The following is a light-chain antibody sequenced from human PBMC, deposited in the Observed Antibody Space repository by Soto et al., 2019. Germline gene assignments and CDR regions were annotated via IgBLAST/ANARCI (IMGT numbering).Light chain of an antibody. J-gene: IGKJ1*01. CDR3: QQGYRTPWT. V-gene: IGKV1-39*01. Sequence: DIQMTQSPSSLSASVGDRVTITCRASQSISSSLNWYQQIAGKAPKLLIYAASSLQSGVPSRISGSGSGTDFTLTINSLQPEDFATYYCQQGYRTPWTFGQGTKVEI. CDR1: QSISSS. CDR2: AAS.